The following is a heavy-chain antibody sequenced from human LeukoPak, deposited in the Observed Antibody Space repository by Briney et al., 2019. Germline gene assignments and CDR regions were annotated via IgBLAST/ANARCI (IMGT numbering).Heavy chain of an antibody. Sequence: PGGSLRLSCAASGFTFSDYYMSWIRQAPGKGLEWVSAISGSGGSTYYADSVKGRFTISRDNSKNTLYLQMNSLRAEDTAVYYCAKRLDPPYYFDYWGQGTLVTVSS. V-gene: IGHV3-23*01. CDR2: ISGSGGST. CDR3: AKRLDPPYYFDY. CDR1: GFTFSDYY. D-gene: IGHD3/OR15-3a*01. J-gene: IGHJ4*02.